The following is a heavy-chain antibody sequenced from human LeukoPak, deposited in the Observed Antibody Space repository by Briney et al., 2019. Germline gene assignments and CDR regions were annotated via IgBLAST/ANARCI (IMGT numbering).Heavy chain of an antibody. V-gene: IGHV3-23*01. D-gene: IGHD1-1*01. CDR2: ISRSGEVT. Sequence: TGGSLRLSCAASGFTFSRSAMSWVRQAPGKGLEWVSGISRSGEVTYYEDSVRGRFTISKDISKNTLYLQMDSLRAEDTAIYYCAKEEVPNDFWGQGTLVTVSS. CDR3: AKEEVPNDF. CDR1: GFTFSRSA. J-gene: IGHJ4*02.